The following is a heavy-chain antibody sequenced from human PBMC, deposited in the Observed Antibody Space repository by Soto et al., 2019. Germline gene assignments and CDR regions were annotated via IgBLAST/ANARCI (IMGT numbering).Heavy chain of an antibody. CDR1: GDSVPSNSVA. Sequence: PSQTLSLTCAISGDSVPSNSVAWNWIRQSPSRGLEWLGRTYYRSKWYNDYAVSVKSRITINPDTSKNQFSLQLNSVTPEDTAVYYCAGGTRGYYFFDYWGQGTLVTVSS. CDR3: AGGTRGYYFFDY. D-gene: IGHD1-26*01. J-gene: IGHJ4*02. V-gene: IGHV6-1*01. CDR2: TYYRSKWYN.